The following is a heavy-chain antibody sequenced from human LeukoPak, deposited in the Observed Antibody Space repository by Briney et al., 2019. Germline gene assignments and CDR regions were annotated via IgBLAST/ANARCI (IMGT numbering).Heavy chain of an antibody. Sequence: SETLSLTCTVSGGSISSSSYYWGWIRQPPGKGLEWIGCIYYTGSTYYNPSLKSRVTISVDTSKNQFSLKLSSVTAADTAVYYCAARPRSGYYSNYWGQGTLVTVSS. V-gene: IGHV4-39*01. D-gene: IGHD3-22*01. CDR3: AARPRSGYYSNY. CDR1: GGSISSSSYY. CDR2: IYYTGST. J-gene: IGHJ4*02.